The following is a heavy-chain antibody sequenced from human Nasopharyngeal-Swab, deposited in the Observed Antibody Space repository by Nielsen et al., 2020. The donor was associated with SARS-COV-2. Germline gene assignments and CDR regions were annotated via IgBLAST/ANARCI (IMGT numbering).Heavy chain of an antibody. J-gene: IGHJ5*02. Sequence: LPGKGLEWIGYIYYSGSTNYNPSLKSRVTISVDTSKNQFSLKLSSVTAADTAVYYCARGGPGLELFSRFDPWGQGTLVTVSS. D-gene: IGHD1-7*01. CDR3: ARGGPGLELFSRFDP. CDR2: IYYSGST. V-gene: IGHV4-59*01.